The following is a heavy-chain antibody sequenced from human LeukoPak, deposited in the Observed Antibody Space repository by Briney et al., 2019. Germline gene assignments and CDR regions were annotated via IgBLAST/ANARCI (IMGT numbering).Heavy chain of an antibody. V-gene: IGHV3-64*05. Sequence: PGGSLRLSCSTSGFIFSNHFMHWVRQAPGKGLEYVSSIGPNGASTLYADSVKDRFTISRDNSRNALYVQLTSLRLEDTALYYCVKDLTGTRSFDYWGQGTLVTVSS. CDR3: VKDLTGTRSFDY. CDR2: IGPNGAST. CDR1: GFIFSNHF. J-gene: IGHJ4*02. D-gene: IGHD3-9*01.